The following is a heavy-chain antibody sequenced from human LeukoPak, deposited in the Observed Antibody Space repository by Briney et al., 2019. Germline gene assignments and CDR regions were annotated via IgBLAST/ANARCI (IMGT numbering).Heavy chain of an antibody. Sequence: GGSLRLSCAASGFTLSSLAIHWVRQAPGKGPEWVSSSGTRSGTKYYADSVMGRFTISRDSAMNSVSLQINSLRAEDTAVYYCLLQMTYGELSDPDFRGQGTLVTVSS. D-gene: IGHD3-16*02. V-gene: IGHV3-21*01. CDR3: LLQMTYGELSDPDF. J-gene: IGHJ4*02. CDR1: GFTLSSLA. CDR2: SGTRSGTK.